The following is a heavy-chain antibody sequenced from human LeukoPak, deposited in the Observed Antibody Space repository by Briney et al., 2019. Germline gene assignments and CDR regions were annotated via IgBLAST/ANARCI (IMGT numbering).Heavy chain of an antibody. CDR3: ARDRGVYSRTLED. CDR1: GFTFSSYE. D-gene: IGHD6-13*01. J-gene: IGHJ4*02. V-gene: IGHV3-48*03. Sequence: GGSLRLSCAASGFTFSSYEMNWVRQAPGKGLEWVSYISSSGSTIYYADSVKGRFTISRDNAKNSLYLQMNSLRAEDTAVHYCARDRGVYSRTLEDWGQGTLVTVSS. CDR2: ISSSGSTI.